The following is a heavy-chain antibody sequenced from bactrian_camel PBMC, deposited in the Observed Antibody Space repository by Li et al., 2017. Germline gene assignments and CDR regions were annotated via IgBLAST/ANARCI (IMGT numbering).Heavy chain of an antibody. V-gene: IGHV3S53*01. D-gene: IGHD4*01. Sequence: HVQLVESGGGSVQAGGSLRLSCAVSGFRIRNYCMAWYRQVPGQERVGVALIDPNGATTYADSVTGRFTISRDNAKNTLYLQMENLKPEDTAMYYCAAGRTSTLVPARYTYWGQGTQVTVS. CDR1: GFRIRNYC. J-gene: IGHJ4*01. CDR3: AAGRTSTLVPARYTY. CDR2: IDPNGAT.